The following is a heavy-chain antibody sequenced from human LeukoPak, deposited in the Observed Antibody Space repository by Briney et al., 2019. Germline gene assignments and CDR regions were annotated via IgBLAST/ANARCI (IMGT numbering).Heavy chain of an antibody. V-gene: IGHV3-53*01. J-gene: IGHJ4*02. CDR3: ARDYYDSSGPPRFDY. CDR2: IYSGGST. D-gene: IGHD3-22*01. CDR1: GFTVSSNY. Sequence: GGSLRLSCAASGFTVSSNYMSWVRQAPGKGLEWVSVIYSGGSTYHADSVKGRFTISRDNSKNTLYLQMNSLRAEDTAVYYCARDYYDSSGPPRFDYWGQGTPVTVSS.